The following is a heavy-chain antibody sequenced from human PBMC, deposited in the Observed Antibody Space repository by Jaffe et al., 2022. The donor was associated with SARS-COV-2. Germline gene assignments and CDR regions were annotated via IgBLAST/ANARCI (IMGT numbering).Heavy chain of an antibody. J-gene: IGHJ4*02. D-gene: IGHD2-8*02. CDR3: ARDTSITWWGGTDY. Sequence: QVVLIQSETEVRKPGASVRISCKGSGYTFTSHALHWVRQAPGERLEWMGWINTDNGNREHSQKFQGRITISRDTFATTSYLELSSLTSEDTGVYYCARDTSITWWGGTDYWGQGTLVTVSS. CDR2: INTDNGNR. V-gene: IGHV1-3*04. CDR1: GYTFTSHA.